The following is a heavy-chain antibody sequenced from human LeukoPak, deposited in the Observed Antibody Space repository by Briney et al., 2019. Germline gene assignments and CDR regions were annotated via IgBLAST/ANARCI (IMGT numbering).Heavy chain of an antibody. CDR2: ISWNSGNI. V-gene: IGHV3-9*01. J-gene: IGHJ5*02. CDR3: AKGHSSGWYDWFDP. D-gene: IGHD6-19*01. CDR1: GFTFEDFA. Sequence: ARSLRLSCAASGFTFEDFAMHWVRQSPGRGLEWVSSISWNSGNIGYADSVKGRFTISRDNAKNSLYLQMNSLRAEDTALYYCAKGHSSGWYDWFDPWGQGTLVTVSS.